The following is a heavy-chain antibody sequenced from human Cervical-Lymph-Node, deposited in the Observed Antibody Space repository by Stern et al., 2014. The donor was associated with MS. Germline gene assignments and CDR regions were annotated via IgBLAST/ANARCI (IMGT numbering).Heavy chain of an antibody. V-gene: IGHV4-30-2*01. J-gene: IGHJ3*02. CDR2: IYHSGST. CDR1: GGSISSGGYS. D-gene: IGHD4-17*01. Sequence: QVQLQESGSGLVKPSQTLSLTCAVSGGSISSGGYSWSWIRQPPGKGLEWIGYIYHSGSTYYNPFLKSRVTISVDRTKNQFSLKLSSVTAADTAVYYCARSSVTTPNAFDIWGQGTMVTVSS. CDR3: ARSSVTTPNAFDI.